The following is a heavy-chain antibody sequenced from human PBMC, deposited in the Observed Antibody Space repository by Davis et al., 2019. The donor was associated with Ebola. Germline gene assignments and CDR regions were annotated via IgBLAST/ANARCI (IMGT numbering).Heavy chain of an antibody. Sequence: SVKVSCKASGGTFSSYAISWVRQAPGQGLEWMGGIIPIFGTANYAQKFQGRVTITADESTSTAYMELSSLRSEDTAVYYCARGCSSTSCYTGYYYGMDVWGQGTTVTVSS. J-gene: IGHJ6*02. CDR1: GGTFSSYA. V-gene: IGHV1-69*13. CDR2: IIPIFGTA. CDR3: ARGCSSTSCYTGYYYGMDV. D-gene: IGHD2-2*02.